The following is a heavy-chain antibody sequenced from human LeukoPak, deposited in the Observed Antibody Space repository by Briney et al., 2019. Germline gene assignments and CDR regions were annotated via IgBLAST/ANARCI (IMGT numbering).Heavy chain of an antibody. Sequence: ASETLSLTCTVSGGSISSSSYYWGWIRQSPGKGLEWIGSVYYSGRTYYNPSLKSRVTISGDTSKNQFSLRLGSVTAADTAVYYCARRDSSGRDYWGQGTLVTVSS. CDR2: VYYSGRT. D-gene: IGHD4-11*01. CDR3: ARRDSSGRDY. J-gene: IGHJ4*02. CDR1: GGSISSSSYY. V-gene: IGHV4-39*01.